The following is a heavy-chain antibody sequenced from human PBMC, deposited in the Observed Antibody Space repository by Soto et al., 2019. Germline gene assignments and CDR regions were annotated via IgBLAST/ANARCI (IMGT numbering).Heavy chain of an antibody. CDR1: DFDFSSYG. V-gene: IGHV3-30*03. D-gene: IGHD3-10*01. CDR2: SSYDGRET. Sequence: PGGSLRLSCAASDFDFSSYGIHWVRQAPGKGLEWVAASSYDGRETFYADSAKGRFTVSKEMSKNTAFLQMNALRHEGTAVYFCARDSGWPILNFDNWGQGTPVTVS. J-gene: IGHJ4*02. CDR3: ARDSGWPILNFDN.